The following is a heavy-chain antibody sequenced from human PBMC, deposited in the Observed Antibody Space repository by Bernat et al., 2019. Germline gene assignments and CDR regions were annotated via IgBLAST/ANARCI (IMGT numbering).Heavy chain of an antibody. CDR3: AGGVYYYDGSSYQYYFDY. J-gene: IGHJ4*02. V-gene: IGHV4-39*01. CDR1: GGPISSSSYY. CDR2: IYYSGST. Sequence: QPQLQESGPGLVKPSETLSLTCTVSGGPISSSSYYWVWIRQPPGKWREWIGSIYYSGSTYYNPSLKSRVTISVDTSKDRFSLTLGSVTAADTAVYYCAGGVYYYDGSSYQYYFDYWGEGTLVTVSS. D-gene: IGHD3-22*01.